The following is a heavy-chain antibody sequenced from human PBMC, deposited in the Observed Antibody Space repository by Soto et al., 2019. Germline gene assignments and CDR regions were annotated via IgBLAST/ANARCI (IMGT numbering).Heavy chain of an antibody. D-gene: IGHD5-12*01. CDR2: ISTSGSTV. CDR1: RFTFSTYE. V-gene: IGHV3-48*03. Sequence: PXGSLSLSCAFSRFTFSTYEMNLVLQAPGKGLEWVSYISTSGSTVYYADSVKGRFTISRDNTRNSLYLQMNSLRDEDTALYYCVRYCSTHICNGVATRTFDYWGQGTLVTVSS. CDR3: VRYCSTHICNGVATRTFDY. J-gene: IGHJ4*02.